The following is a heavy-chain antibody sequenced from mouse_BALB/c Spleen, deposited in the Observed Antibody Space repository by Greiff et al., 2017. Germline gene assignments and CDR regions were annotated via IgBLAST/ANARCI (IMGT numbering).Heavy chain of an antibody. V-gene: IGHV2-9*02. CDR2: IWAGGST. D-gene: IGHD2-4*01. Sequence: VKLQESGPGLVAPSQSLSITCTVSGFSLTSYGVHWVRQPPGKGLEWLGVIWAGGSTNYNSALMSRLSISKDNSKSQVFLKMNSLQTDDTAMYYCARDLVMITNYAMDYWGQGTSVTVSA. CDR3: ARDLVMITNYAMDY. CDR1: GFSLTSYG. J-gene: IGHJ4*01.